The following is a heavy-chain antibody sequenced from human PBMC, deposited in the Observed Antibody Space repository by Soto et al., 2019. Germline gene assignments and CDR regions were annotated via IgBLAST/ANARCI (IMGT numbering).Heavy chain of an antibody. J-gene: IGHJ6*02. Sequence: QVQLHQWGAGLLKPSETLSLTCAVYGGSLSGYQWSWLRQPPGKGLEWIGEINHSGSTNYYPSLKSRVTISVDTSKNQFSLKLSSVTAADTAVYYCARRRYYDSSGYGMDVWGQGTTVTVSS. D-gene: IGHD3-22*01. CDR3: ARRRYYDSSGYGMDV. CDR2: INHSGST. V-gene: IGHV4-34*01. CDR1: GGSLSGYQ.